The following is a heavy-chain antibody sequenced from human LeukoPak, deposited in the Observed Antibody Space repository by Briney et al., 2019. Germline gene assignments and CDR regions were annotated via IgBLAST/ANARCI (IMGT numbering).Heavy chain of an antibody. J-gene: IGHJ6*02. V-gene: IGHV5-51*01. CDR1: GYSFTSFC. D-gene: IGHD2-2*01. Sequence: GFLKILRKGLGYSFTSFCIGWVRQMPGKGLELVGIIYSGDSDTRYRPSLQGKVTIAADKSISTAYLQWSSLKASDTAMYYCARHYCSSTSCYPRYYYGMDVWGQGTTVTVSS. CDR2: IYSGDSDT. CDR3: ARHYCSSTSCYPRYYYGMDV.